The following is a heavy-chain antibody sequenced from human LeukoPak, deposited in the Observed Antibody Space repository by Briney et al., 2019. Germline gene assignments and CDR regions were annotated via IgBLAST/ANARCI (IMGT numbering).Heavy chain of an antibody. Sequence: SETLSLTCTVSGGSISSSYWSWIRQPPGRGLEWIGYMYYSGSANYNPSLKSRVTISVDTSKNQFSLKQSSVTAADTAVYYCAREGDILTGRYYFDYWGQGTLVTVSS. CDR2: MYYSGSA. CDR1: GGSISSSY. V-gene: IGHV4-59*12. D-gene: IGHD3-9*01. J-gene: IGHJ4*02. CDR3: AREGDILTGRYYFDY.